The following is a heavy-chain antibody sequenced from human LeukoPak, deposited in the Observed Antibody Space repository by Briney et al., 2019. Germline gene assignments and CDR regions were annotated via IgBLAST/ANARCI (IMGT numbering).Heavy chain of an antibody. CDR2: ISAYNGNT. J-gene: IGHJ4*02. CDR3: ARSPGLRLGEPIDY. Sequence: GASVKVSCKASGGTFTTHAISWVRQAPGQGLEWMGWISAYNGNTNYAQKLQGRVTMTTDTSTSTAYMELRSLRSDDTAVYYCARSPGLRLGEPIDYWGQGTLVTVSS. CDR1: GGTFTTHA. V-gene: IGHV1-18*01. D-gene: IGHD3-16*01.